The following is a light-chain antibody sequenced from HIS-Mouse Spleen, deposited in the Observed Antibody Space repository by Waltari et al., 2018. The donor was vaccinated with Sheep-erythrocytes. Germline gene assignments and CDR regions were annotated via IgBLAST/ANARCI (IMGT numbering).Light chain of an antibody. Sequence: QSALTQPRSVSGSPGQSVTISCTGTSSDVGGYNYVSWYQQHPGRAPKLMIYDVSKRPSGVPDRFSGSKSGNTDSLTISGIQAEDEADYYCCSYAGSYTLVFGGGTKLTVL. CDR1: SSDVGGYNY. V-gene: IGLV2-11*01. CDR2: DVS. J-gene: IGLJ2*01. CDR3: CSYAGSYTLV.